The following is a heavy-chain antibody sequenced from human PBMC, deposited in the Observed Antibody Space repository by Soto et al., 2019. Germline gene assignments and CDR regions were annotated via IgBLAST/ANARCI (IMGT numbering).Heavy chain of an antibody. CDR1: GYTFTNYG. CDR3: ARCWYEVQLERLVLDP. CDR2: ISTYNGNT. J-gene: IGHJ5*02. Sequence: ASVKVSCKASGYTFTNYGISWVRQAPGQGLEWMGWISTYNGNTNYAQKLQGRVTMTTDTSTSTAYMELRSLRPDDTAVYYCARCWYEVQLERLVLDPCGQGTPVTVSA. D-gene: IGHD1-1*01. V-gene: IGHV1-18*01.